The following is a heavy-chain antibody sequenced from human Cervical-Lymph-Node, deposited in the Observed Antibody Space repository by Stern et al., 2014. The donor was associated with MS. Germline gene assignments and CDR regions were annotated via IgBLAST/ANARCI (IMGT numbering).Heavy chain of an antibody. CDR2: IYNSGGT. D-gene: IGHD3-22*01. CDR3: ARHYDSTGYGRENWFDP. CDR1: GVSIRDYY. J-gene: IGHJ5*02. Sequence: QLQLQESGPGLVKPSETLSLTCTVSGVSIRDYYWSWIRQPPGKGLQWIGYIYNSGGTKYNPSLKSRVTISRDTSTKEFSLKLRSVTAADTAVYYCARHYDSTGYGRENWFDPWGQGTLVTVSS. V-gene: IGHV4-59*01.